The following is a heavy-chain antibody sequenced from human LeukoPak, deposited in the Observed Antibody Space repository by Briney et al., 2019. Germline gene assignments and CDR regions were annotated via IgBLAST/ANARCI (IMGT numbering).Heavy chain of an antibody. Sequence: GGSLRLSCAASGFTFSSYSMNWVRQAPGKGLEWVSSISSSSSYVYYADSVKGRFTISRDNSKNTLYLQMNSLRAEDTAVYYCAKFDILTGYSTPFEDWGQGTLVTVSS. CDR1: GFTFSSYS. CDR2: ISSSSSYV. D-gene: IGHD3-9*01. J-gene: IGHJ4*02. CDR3: AKFDILTGYSTPFED. V-gene: IGHV3-21*04.